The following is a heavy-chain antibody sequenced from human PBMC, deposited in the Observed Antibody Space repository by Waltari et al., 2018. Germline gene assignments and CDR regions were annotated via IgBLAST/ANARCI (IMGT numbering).Heavy chain of an antibody. Sequence: EVQLVESGGGLVQPGGALRVSCADSGFTLSSYWMHWVRQAPGKGLVWVSRINSDGSSTSYADSVKGRFTISRDNAKNTLYLQMNSLRAEDTAVYYCARGGGGSAGDYWGQGTLVTVSS. CDR1: GFTLSSYW. J-gene: IGHJ4*02. V-gene: IGHV3-74*01. D-gene: IGHD1-26*01. CDR2: INSDGSST. CDR3: ARGGGGSAGDY.